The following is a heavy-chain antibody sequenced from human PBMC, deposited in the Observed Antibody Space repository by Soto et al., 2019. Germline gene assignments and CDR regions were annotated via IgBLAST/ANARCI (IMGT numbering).Heavy chain of an antibody. CDR2: INSDGSST. J-gene: IGHJ4*02. CDR1: GFTFSSYW. Sequence: EVQLVESGGGLVQPGGSLRLSCAASGFTFSSYWMHWVRQAPGKGLVWVSRINSDGSSTSYADSVKGRFTISRDNAKNTLYMPMNSPRGEDTAVYYCAVAVAGPTAIGYWGQGTLVTVSS. CDR3: AVAVAGPTAIGY. D-gene: IGHD6-19*01. V-gene: IGHV3-74*01.